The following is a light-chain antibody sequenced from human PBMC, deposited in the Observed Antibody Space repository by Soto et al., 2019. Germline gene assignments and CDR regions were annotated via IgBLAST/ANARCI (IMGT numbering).Light chain of an antibody. CDR2: DDN. V-gene: IGLV1-51*01. J-gene: IGLJ2*01. CDR1: SSNIAKHF. CDR3: GTWDSSLSVVL. Sequence: QSVLTQPPSVSAAPGEKVTISCSGSSSNIAKHFVSWYLQFPRTAPKLLIYDDNKRPSGIPDRFSGSKSGTSATLAITGLQTGDEAEYYCGTWDSSLSVVLFGGGNKVTVL.